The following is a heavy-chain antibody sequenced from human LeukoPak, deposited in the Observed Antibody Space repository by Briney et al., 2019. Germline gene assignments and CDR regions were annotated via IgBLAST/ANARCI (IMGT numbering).Heavy chain of an antibody. V-gene: IGHV1-46*01. D-gene: IGHD3-22*01. J-gene: IGHJ4*02. CDR3: ARLPDYYDSSGNFDY. Sequence: ASVKVSCKASGYTFTSYYRHWVRQAPGQGLEWMGIINPSGGSTSYAQKFQGRVTMTRDTSTSTVHMELSSLRSEDTAVYYCARLPDYYDSSGNFDYWGQGTLVTVSS. CDR1: GYTFTSYY. CDR2: INPSGGST.